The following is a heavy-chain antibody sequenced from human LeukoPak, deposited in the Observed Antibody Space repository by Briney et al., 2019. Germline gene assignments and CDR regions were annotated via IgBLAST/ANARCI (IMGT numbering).Heavy chain of an antibody. CDR2: IYYSGST. CDR1: GGSISSYY. V-gene: IGHV4-59*01. J-gene: IGHJ4*02. Sequence: SETLSLTCTVSGGSISSYYWSWIRQPPGKGLEWIGYIYYSGSTNYNPSLKSRVTISVDTPKNQFSLKLSSVTAADTAVYYCARRAAAGTNFDYWGQGTLVTVSS. D-gene: IGHD6-13*01. CDR3: ARRAAAGTNFDY.